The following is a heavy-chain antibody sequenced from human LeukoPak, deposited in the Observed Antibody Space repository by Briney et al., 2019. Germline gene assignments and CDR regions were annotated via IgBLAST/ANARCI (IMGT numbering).Heavy chain of an antibody. CDR3: AGTYYYDSSGYQSLFDY. J-gene: IGHJ4*02. CDR2: IIPIFGTA. V-gene: IGHV1-69*05. Sequence: SVKVSCKASGGTFSSYAISWVRQAPGQGLEWMGGIIPIFGTANYAQKFQGRVTITTDESTSTDYMELSSLRSEDTAVYYCAGTYYYDSSGYQSLFDYWGQGTLVTVSS. CDR1: GGTFSSYA. D-gene: IGHD3-22*01.